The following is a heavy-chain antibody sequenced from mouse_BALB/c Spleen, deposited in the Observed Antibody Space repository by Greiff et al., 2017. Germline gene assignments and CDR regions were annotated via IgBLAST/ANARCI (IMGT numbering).Heavy chain of an antibody. J-gene: IGHJ3*01. CDR3: ARLGYGLAY. CDR2: ISSGGSYT. D-gene: IGHD2-10*02. CDR1: GFTFSSYA. Sequence: DVQLAESGGGLVKPGGSLKLSCAASGFTFSSYAMSWVRQSPEKRLEWVAEISSGGSYTYYPDTVTGRFTISRDNAKNTLYLEMSSLRSEDTAMYYCARLGYGLAYWGQGTLVTVSA. V-gene: IGHV5-9-4*01.